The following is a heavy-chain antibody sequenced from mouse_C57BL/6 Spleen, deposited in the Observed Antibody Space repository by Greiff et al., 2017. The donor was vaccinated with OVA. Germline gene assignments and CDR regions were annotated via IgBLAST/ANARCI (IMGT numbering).Heavy chain of an antibody. V-gene: IGHV1-18*01. J-gene: IGHJ2*01. Sequence: VQLQQSGPELVKPGASVKIPCKASGYTFTDYNMDWVKQSHGKSLEWIGDINPNNGGTIYNQKFKGKATLTVDKSSSTAYMELRSLTSEDTAVYYCARSKDRGIYDGLYFDYWGQGTPLTVSA. CDR2: INPNNGGT. D-gene: IGHD2-3*01. CDR1: GYTFTDYN. CDR3: ARSKDRGIYDGLYFDY.